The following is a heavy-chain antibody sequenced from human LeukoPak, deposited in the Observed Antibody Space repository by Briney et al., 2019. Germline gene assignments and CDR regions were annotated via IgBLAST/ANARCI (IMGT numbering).Heavy chain of an antibody. CDR3: ATNSGWYDSGTINY. CDR1: GGSISSYY. J-gene: IGHJ4*02. V-gene: IGHV4-59*01. Sequence: PSETLSLTCTVSGGSISSYYWSWIRQPPGKGLEWIGYIYYSGSTNYNPSLKSRVTISVDTSKNQFSLKLSSVTAADTAVYYCATNSGWYDSGTINYWGQGTLVTVSS. CDR2: IYYSGST. D-gene: IGHD6-19*01.